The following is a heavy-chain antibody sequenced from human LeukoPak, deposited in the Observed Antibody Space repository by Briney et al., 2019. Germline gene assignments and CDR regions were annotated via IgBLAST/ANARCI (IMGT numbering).Heavy chain of an antibody. D-gene: IGHD3-10*01. V-gene: IGHV3-11*04. Sequence: GGSLRLSCAASGFTVAGAWMNWVRQDPGKGLEWVSYISATGITKHYADSVKGRFTISRDNSKNSLYLQMNSVRAEDTSVYYCAREGRRFGEPHFDYWGQGTLVTVSS. CDR3: AREGRRFGEPHFDY. J-gene: IGHJ4*02. CDR1: GFTVAGAW. CDR2: ISATGITK.